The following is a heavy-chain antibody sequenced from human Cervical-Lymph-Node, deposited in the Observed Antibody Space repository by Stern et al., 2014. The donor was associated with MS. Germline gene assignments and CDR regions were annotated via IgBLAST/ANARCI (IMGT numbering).Heavy chain of an antibody. D-gene: IGHD6-6*01. Sequence: VQLLESGPGLVKPSETLSLTCTVSGGSVSSGSYYWSWIRQPPGKGLEWIGYIYHSGSTNYNPSLKSRVTISVDTSKNQFSLKLSSVTAADTAVYYCARIYSSSSHYYYDMDVWGQGTTVTVSS. V-gene: IGHV4-61*01. CDR3: ARIYSSSSHYYYDMDV. CDR1: GGSVSSGSYY. J-gene: IGHJ6*02. CDR2: IYHSGST.